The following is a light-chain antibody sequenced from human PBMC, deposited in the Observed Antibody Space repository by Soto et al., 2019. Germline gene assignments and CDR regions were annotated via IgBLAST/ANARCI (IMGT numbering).Light chain of an antibody. CDR2: WAS. CDR1: QSVLYSSNNKNY. V-gene: IGKV4-1*01. CDR3: QQYYITPWT. Sequence: DIVMTQSPDSLAVSLGERATINCNSSQSVLYSSNNKNYLTWYQQKPGQPPKLLIYWASTRESGVPDRFSGSGSGTDFTLTISSLQAEDVAVYYCQQYYITPWTFGQGTKVEIK. J-gene: IGKJ1*01.